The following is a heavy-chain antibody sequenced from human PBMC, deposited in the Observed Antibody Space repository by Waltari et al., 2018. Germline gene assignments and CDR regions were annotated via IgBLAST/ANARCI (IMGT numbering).Heavy chain of an antibody. Sequence: QVQLQQWGAGLLKPSETLSLTCAVYGGSFSGYYWSWIRQPPGTGLEWIGEINHSGSTNYNPSLKSRVTISVDTSKNQFSLKLSSVTAADTAVYYCARLLRVRGESFSGYSSSWYDYWGQGTLVTVSS. J-gene: IGHJ4*02. CDR3: ARLLRVRGESFSGYSSSWYDY. CDR2: INHSGST. CDR1: GGSFSGYY. D-gene: IGHD6-13*01. V-gene: IGHV4-34*01.